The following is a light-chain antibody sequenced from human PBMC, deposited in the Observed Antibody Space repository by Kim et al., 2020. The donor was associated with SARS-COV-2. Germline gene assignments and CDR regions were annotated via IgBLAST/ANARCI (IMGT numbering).Light chain of an antibody. CDR3: QQAKTFPIT. CDR2: AAS. J-gene: IGKJ5*01. CDR1: HDISSW. Sequence: DIQMTQSPSSVSASVGDRVTIACRASHDISSWLIWYQQKPGKAPQGLIYAASSLLSGVPSKFSGSGSGTDFNLTINNVQPEDFGIYFCQQAKTFPITFGQGTRLEIK. V-gene: IGKV1-12*01.